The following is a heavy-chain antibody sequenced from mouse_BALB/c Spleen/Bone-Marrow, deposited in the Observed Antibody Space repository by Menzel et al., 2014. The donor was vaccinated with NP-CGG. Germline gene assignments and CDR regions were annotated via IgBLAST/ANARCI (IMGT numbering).Heavy chain of an antibody. CDR3: ASYYYGSSLFAY. CDR2: IDPANGNT. Sequence: EVQLQQSGAELVKPGASVKLSCTASGFNIKDTYMHWVKQRPEQGLEWIGRIDPANGNTKYDPKFQGKATITAYTSSNTAYLQLSSLTSEDTAVYYCASYYYGSSLFAYWGQGTLVTVSA. D-gene: IGHD1-1*01. CDR1: GFNIKDTY. V-gene: IGHV14-3*02. J-gene: IGHJ3*01.